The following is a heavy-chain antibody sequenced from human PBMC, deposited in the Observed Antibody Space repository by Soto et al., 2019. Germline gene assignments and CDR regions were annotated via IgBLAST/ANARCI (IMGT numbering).Heavy chain of an antibody. V-gene: IGHV3-23*01. CDR2: LGDSGTKT. Sequence: GGSLRLSCTASGFKFSTFAMSWVRQAPGKGLEWVSGLGDSGTKTYYAASVRGRFIISRDNSKNTVDLQMNSLRAEDTAVYYCAKEFDTSGYYSYYYAMDVWGQGPTVTVSS. J-gene: IGHJ6*02. CDR1: GFKFSTFA. CDR3: AKEFDTSGYYSYYYAMDV. D-gene: IGHD3-22*01.